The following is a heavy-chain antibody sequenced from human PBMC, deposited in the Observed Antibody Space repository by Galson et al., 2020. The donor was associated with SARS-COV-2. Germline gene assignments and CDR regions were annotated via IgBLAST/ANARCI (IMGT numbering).Heavy chain of an antibody. V-gene: IGHV3-30-3*01. D-gene: IGHD1-26*01. CDR3: ARDLSGSYSRPGY. Sequence: GESLKLSCAASGFTFSSYAMHWVRQAPGKGLEWVAVISYDGSNKYYADSVKGRFTISRDNSKNTLYLQMNSLRAEDTAVYYCARDLSGSYSRPGYWGQGTLVTVSS. CDR1: GFTFSSYA. J-gene: IGHJ4*02. CDR2: ISYDGSNK.